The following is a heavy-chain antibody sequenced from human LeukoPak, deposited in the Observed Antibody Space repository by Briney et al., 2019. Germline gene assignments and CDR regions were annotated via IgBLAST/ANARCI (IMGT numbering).Heavy chain of an antibody. CDR1: GFTFSSSG. V-gene: IGHV3-23*01. D-gene: IGHD2-15*01. CDR2: ISGSGDTT. J-gene: IGHJ5*02. Sequence: GGSLRLSCAASGFTFSSSGMSWVRQAPGKGLEWVSFISGSGDTTYYADSVKGRFTISRDNSKNTLYLQMNSLRAEDTAVYSCARGADGVSSNSRGWFDPWGQGTLVTVSS. CDR3: ARGADGVSSNSRGWFDP.